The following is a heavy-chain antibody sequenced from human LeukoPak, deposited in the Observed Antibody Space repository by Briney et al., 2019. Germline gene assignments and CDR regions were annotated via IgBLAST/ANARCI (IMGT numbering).Heavy chain of an antibody. V-gene: IGHV4-38-2*02. J-gene: IGHJ6*03. CDR1: GYFSTAYY. CDR3: ARQPIVATTGYYYYYMDV. Sequence: SETLSLTCTVSGYFSTAYYWGWIRQPPGKGLEWMASIRPDGHTYTNSSLRHQLTISADMSKNEFSLKLNSLTAADTAVYYCARQPIVATTGYYYYYMDVWGKGTTVTVSS. D-gene: IGHD5-12*01. CDR2: IRPDGHT.